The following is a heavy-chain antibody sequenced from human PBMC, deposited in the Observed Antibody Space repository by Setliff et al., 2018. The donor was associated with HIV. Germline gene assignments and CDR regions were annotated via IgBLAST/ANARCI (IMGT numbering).Heavy chain of an antibody. D-gene: IGHD3-10*01. CDR1: GGSFSNHA. CDR3: ARGRWFGQLESSFDH. CDR2: IIPSLGAI. Sequence: SVKVSCKASGGSFSNHAISWVRQAPGQGLEWMGAIIPSLGAIYSAQKFQGRVTITADEYATTVYMELSSLKSEDTAVYYCARGRWFGQLESSFDHWGLGTLVTVSS. V-gene: IGHV1-69*13. J-gene: IGHJ4*02.